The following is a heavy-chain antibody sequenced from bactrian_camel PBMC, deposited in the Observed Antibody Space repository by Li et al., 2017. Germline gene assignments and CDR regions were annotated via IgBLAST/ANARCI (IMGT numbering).Heavy chain of an antibody. J-gene: IGHJ6*01. CDR1: GYTVGAKC. Sequence: HVQLVESGGGSVQAGGSLRLSCAISGYTVGAKCVGWFRQAPGKEREGVAGIYTGGDLTYYVDSVKGRFAISADNAKNTVYLQLTSLKTEDMAMYYCIRLGGSWSDFTYWGRGTQVTVS. D-gene: IGHD6*01. V-gene: IGHV3S54*01. CDR2: IYTGGDLT. CDR3: IRLGGSWSDFTY.